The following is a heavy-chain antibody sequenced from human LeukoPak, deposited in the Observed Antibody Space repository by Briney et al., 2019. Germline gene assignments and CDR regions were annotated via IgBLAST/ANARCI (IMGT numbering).Heavy chain of an antibody. Sequence: GRSLRLSCVASGFIFSSNGMHWVRQAPGKGLEWVALISYDGSYQHYADSVKGRFTISRDDSMNTLYLQMNSLGAEDTALYYCANVPYSSSWYSGNWGQGTLVTVSS. V-gene: IGHV3-30*18. D-gene: IGHD6-13*01. J-gene: IGHJ4*02. CDR2: ISYDGSYQ. CDR1: GFIFSSNG. CDR3: ANVPYSSSWYSGN.